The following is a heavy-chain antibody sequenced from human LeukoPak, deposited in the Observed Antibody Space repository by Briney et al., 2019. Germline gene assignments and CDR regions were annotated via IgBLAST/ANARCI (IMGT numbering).Heavy chain of an antibody. V-gene: IGHV3-23*01. CDR2: ISGSGGST. D-gene: IGHD3-3*01. CDR3: AKVAPGADFWSGYDYYEAFDI. CDR1: GFTFSSYA. Sequence: GGSLRLSCAASGFTFSSYAMSWVRQAPGKGLEWVSAISGSGGSTYYADSVKGRFTISRDNSKNTLYLQMNSLRAEDTAVYYCAKVAPGADFWSGYDYYEAFDIWGQGTMVTVSS. J-gene: IGHJ3*02.